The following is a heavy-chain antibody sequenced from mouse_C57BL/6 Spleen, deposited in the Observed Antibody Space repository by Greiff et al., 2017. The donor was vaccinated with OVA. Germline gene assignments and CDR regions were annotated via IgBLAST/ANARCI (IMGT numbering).Heavy chain of an antibody. D-gene: IGHD2-5*01. V-gene: IGHV5-17*01. CDR1: GFTFSDYG. CDR2: ISSGSSTI. Sequence: EVKLVESGGGLVKPGGSLKLSCAASGFTFSDYGMHWVRQAPEKGLEWVAYISSGSSTIYYADTVKGRFTISRDNAKNTLFLQMTSLRSEDTAMDYCARDSKRGWYFDVWGTGTTVTVSS. CDR3: ARDSKRGWYFDV. J-gene: IGHJ1*03.